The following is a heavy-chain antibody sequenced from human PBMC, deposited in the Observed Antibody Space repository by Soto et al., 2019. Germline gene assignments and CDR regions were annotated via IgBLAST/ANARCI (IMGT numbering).Heavy chain of an antibody. V-gene: IGHV1-69*13. CDR2: IIPIFGTA. CDR1: GGTFSSYA. CDR3: APDYGGNSRWFDP. Sequence: SVKVSCKASGGTFSSYAISWVRQAPGQGLEWMGGIIPIFGTANYAQKFQGRVTITADESTSTAYMELSSLRSEDTAVYYCAPDYGGNSRWFDPWGQGTLVTVSS. D-gene: IGHD4-17*01. J-gene: IGHJ5*02.